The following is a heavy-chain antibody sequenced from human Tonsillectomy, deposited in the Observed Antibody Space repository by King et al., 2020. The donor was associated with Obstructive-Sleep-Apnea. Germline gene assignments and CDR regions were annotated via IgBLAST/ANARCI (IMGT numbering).Heavy chain of an antibody. Sequence: QLVQSGGGVVQPGRSLRLSCAASGFTFSSYAKHWVSQAPGKGLEWVTVISYDGSNKYYADSVKGRFTISRDNSKNTLYLQMNSLRAEDTAVYYCARDVEPIVGATYHYWGQGTLVTVSS. CDR2: ISYDGSNK. J-gene: IGHJ4*02. D-gene: IGHD1-26*01. V-gene: IGHV3-30*04. CDR3: ARDVEPIVGATYHY. CDR1: GFTFSSYA.